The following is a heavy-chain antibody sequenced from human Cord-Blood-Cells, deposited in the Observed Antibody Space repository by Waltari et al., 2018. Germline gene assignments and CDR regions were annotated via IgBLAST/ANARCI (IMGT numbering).Heavy chain of an antibody. V-gene: IGHV4-39*01. Sequence: QLQLQESXPGLVKPSETLSLTCTVSGGSISSSSYYWGWIRQPPGKGLEWIGSIYYSGSTYYNPSLKSRVTISVDTSKNQFSLKXSSVTAADTAVYYCXXHSGDYAIFDYWGQGTLVTVSS. CDR3: XXHSGDYAIFDY. D-gene: IGHD4-17*01. CDR2: IYYSGST. CDR1: GGSISSSSYY. J-gene: IGHJ4*02.